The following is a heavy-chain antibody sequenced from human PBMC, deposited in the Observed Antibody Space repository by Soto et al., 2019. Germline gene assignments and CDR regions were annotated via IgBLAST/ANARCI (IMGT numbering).Heavy chain of an antibody. D-gene: IGHD3-22*01. Sequence: GGSLRLSCADSGFRFSSYSMSWVRQTPGKGLEWVASITATGDRTYYADSVTGRFTISRDNSKKTHYLQMTSLRAEDTAMYYCATMNGYFEYWGQGTPVTVSS. CDR3: ATMNGYFEY. CDR2: ITATGDRT. J-gene: IGHJ4*02. V-gene: IGHV3-23*01. CDR1: GFRFSSYS.